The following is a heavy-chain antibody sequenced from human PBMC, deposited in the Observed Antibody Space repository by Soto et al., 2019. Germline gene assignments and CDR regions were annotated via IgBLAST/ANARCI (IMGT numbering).Heavy chain of an antibody. D-gene: IGHD3-22*01. CDR2: IYYSGST. CDR1: CGSIISGDYY. Sequence: PSETLSLTCTFSCGSIISGDYYWSCIRQPPGKGLEWIGYIYYSGSTYYNPSLKSRVTISVDTSKNQFSLKLSSVTAADTAVYYCARVLVVLDSGYYFDYWGQGTLVTVSS. V-gene: IGHV4-30-4*01. J-gene: IGHJ4*02. CDR3: ARVLVVLDSGYYFDY.